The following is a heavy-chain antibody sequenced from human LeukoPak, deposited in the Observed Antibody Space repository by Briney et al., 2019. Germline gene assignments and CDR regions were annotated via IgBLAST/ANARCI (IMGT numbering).Heavy chain of an antibody. CDR2: ISTTSSYI. Sequence: PGGSLRLSCAASGFTLSVYSMNWVRQAPGKGLERVSCISTTSSYIYYADSVKGRFTVSRDNAKNSLYLQMNSLRAEDTAVYYCARGLSSGWYYGPDYWGQGTLVTVSS. J-gene: IGHJ4*02. CDR3: ARGLSSGWYYGPDY. V-gene: IGHV3-21*01. D-gene: IGHD6-19*01. CDR1: GFTLSVYS.